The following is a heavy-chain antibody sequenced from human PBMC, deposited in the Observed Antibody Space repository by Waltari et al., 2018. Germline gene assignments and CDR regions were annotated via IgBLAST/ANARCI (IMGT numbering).Heavy chain of an antibody. J-gene: IGHJ6*02. CDR2: YGSDGSKT. D-gene: IGHD3-10*01. V-gene: IGHV3-33*08. CDR3: ARDLMLRSFYYYGLDV. CDR1: GFTFSDHG. Sequence: QVQLVESGGGVVQAGKSLRLSCAVSGFTFSDHGMHWVRQVPGKGLGWVAIYGSDGSKTYFLESGKGRFTISRDNSKNTLYLQMDSLRAEDTGVYYCARDLMLRSFYYYGLDVWGQGTTVTVSS.